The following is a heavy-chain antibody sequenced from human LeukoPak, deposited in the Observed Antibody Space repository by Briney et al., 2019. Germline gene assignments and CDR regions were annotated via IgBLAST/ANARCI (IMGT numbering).Heavy chain of an antibody. D-gene: IGHD2-15*01. V-gene: IGHV3-74*01. J-gene: IGHJ4*02. CDR2: INSDGGNT. Sequence: GGSLRLSCSASGFTFRTSWMHWVRHGPGKGLLWVAHINSDGGNTAYADSVKGRFTISRDNAKSTLYLQMNSLRSEDTAVYYCARYENGGIDYWGQGTLVTVSS. CDR3: ARYENGGIDY. CDR1: GFTFRTSW.